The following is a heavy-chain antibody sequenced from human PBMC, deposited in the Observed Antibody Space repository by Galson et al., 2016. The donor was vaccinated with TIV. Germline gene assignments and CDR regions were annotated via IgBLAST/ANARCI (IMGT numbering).Heavy chain of an antibody. CDR1: GVTFSYFA. V-gene: IGHV1-69*13. CDR3: ARGRGIYDSSGYFLFDH. D-gene: IGHD3-22*01. CDR2: IVPMFGTT. Sequence: SVKVSCKASGVTFSYFAFSWVRQAPGQGLEWMGGIVPMFGTTNYAQKFQGRVTISADESTTTAYLELSSLRSVDTAVYYCARGRGIYDSSGYFLFDHWGQGTLVTVSS. J-gene: IGHJ5*02.